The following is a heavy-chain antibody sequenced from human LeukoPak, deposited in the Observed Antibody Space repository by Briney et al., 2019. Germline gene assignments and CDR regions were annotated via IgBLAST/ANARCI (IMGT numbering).Heavy chain of an antibody. J-gene: IGHJ4*02. CDR2: ISGSGGST. D-gene: IGHD5-24*01. Sequence: GGSPRLSCAASGFTFSSYAMSWVRQAPGKGLEWVSAISGSGGSTYYADSVKGRFTISRDNSKNTLYLQMNSLRAEDTAVYYCAKDGSGRWLQTLYWGQGTLVTVSS. V-gene: IGHV3-23*01. CDR3: AKDGSGRWLQTLY. CDR1: GFTFSSYA.